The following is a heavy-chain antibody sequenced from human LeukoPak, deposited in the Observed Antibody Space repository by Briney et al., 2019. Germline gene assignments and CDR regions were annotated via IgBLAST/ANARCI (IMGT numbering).Heavy chain of an antibody. CDR2: IHYSGNT. D-gene: IGHD6-25*01. Sequence: SETLSLTCTVSGGSTSGYYWSWIRQPPGKGLEWIAYIHYSGNTNYNPSLKNRVTVSVDTSKTQFSLRLSSVTAADTAVYYCAGHTPKGAAEVMDFWGQGTLVTVSS. CDR1: GGSTSGYY. CDR3: AGHTPKGAAEVMDF. V-gene: IGHV4-59*08. J-gene: IGHJ4*02.